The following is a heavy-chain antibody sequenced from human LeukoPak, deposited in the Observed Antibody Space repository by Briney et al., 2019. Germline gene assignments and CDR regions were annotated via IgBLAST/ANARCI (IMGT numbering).Heavy chain of an antibody. Sequence: SQTLSLTCNVSGDSLSCRGSCFWSWIRQPAGKGLEWIGRVYASGSTHYNPSLKSRVTISVDTSKNQFSLKLSSVTAADTAVYYCARQGRVFRRDGYNSAFDIWGQGTMVTVSS. CDR1: GDSLSCRGSCF. V-gene: IGHV4-61*02. D-gene: IGHD5-24*01. CDR2: VYASGST. J-gene: IGHJ3*02. CDR3: ARQGRVFRRDGYNSAFDI.